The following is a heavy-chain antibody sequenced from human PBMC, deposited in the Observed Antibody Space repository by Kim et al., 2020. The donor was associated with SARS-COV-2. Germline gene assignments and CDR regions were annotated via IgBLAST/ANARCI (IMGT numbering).Heavy chain of an antibody. D-gene: IGHD6-6*01. CDR1: GFTFSSYG. Sequence: GGSLRLSCAASGFTFSSYGMHRVRQAPGKGLEWVAVISYDGSNKYYADSVKGRFTISRDNSKNTLYLQMNSLRAEDTAVYYCAKDRRRQLVLHYYYMDVWGKGTTVTVSS. CDR3: AKDRRRQLVLHYYYMDV. V-gene: IGHV3-30*18. J-gene: IGHJ6*03. CDR2: ISYDGSNK.